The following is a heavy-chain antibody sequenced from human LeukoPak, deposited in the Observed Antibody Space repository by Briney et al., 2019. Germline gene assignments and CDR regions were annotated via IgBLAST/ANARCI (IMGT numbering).Heavy chain of an antibody. CDR3: ASSGSYRFDY. CDR1: GFTFSSYS. CDR2: ITASGTAM. D-gene: IGHD1-26*01. V-gene: IGHV3-48*02. J-gene: IGHJ4*02. Sequence: GGSLRLSCAASGFTFSSYSMNWVRQAPGKGLEWVSHITASGTAMFYAGSVKGRFTISRDNAKNSLYLQMNSLRDEDTAVHYCASSGSYRFDYWGQGTLVTVSS.